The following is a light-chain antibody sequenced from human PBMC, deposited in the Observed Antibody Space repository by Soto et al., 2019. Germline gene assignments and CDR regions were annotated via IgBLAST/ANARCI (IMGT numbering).Light chain of an antibody. V-gene: IGLV1-40*01. Sequence: QSVLTQPPSVSGAPGQRVTISCTGSSSNIGAGYDVHWYQQLPGTAPKLLIYGNSNRPSGVPDRFSGSKSGTSASLAITGIQAEDDADYYCQSYDSSMSGLGFVTGTKVTVL. J-gene: IGLJ1*01. CDR2: GNS. CDR3: QSYDSSMSGLG. CDR1: SSNIGAGYD.